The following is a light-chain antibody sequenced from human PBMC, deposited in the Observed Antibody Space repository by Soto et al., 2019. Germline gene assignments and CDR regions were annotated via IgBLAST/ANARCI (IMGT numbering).Light chain of an antibody. Sequence: QSALTQPDSVSGSPGQSITISCTGTSSDVGGYNYVSWYQQHPGKAPKLMIYEVSNRPSGVSNRFSGSKSGNTASLTISGLQAEDEADYYCRSYTSSSTVVFGGGTKLTVL. J-gene: IGLJ2*01. V-gene: IGLV2-14*01. CDR2: EVS. CDR3: RSYTSSSTVV. CDR1: SSDVGGYNY.